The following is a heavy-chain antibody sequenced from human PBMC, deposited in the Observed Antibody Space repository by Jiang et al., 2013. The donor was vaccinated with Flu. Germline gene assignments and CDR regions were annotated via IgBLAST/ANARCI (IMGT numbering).Heavy chain of an antibody. Sequence: QLLESGGGLVQPGGSLRLSCSASGLTFSNYAMHWVRQTPGKGLEYLSSISSNGGNTNYADSVKGRFTISRDNSKNTLYLQMSSLKTEDTAVYYCVKDAYYDLLTAYSAFDIWGQGTMVIVSS. V-gene: IGHV3-64D*06. CDR3: VKDAYYDLLTAYSAFDI. CDR2: ISSNGGNT. J-gene: IGHJ3*02. D-gene: IGHD3-9*01. CDR1: GLTFSNYA.